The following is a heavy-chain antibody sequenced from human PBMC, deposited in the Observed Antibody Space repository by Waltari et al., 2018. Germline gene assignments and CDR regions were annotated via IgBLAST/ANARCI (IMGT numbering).Heavy chain of an antibody. CDR1: GFTFSNYG. CDR2: ISGRGDVT. CDR3: SLDS. J-gene: IGHJ5*02. Sequence: EVCLLESGGGWVQPGGSLRLSCAASGFTFSNYGMNWMRQAPGKGLEWVAAISGRGDVTYYADSVKGRFTISRDNSHNFLYLQMNTLSAEDTAVYYCSLDSWGQGTLVTVSP. V-gene: IGHV3-23*01.